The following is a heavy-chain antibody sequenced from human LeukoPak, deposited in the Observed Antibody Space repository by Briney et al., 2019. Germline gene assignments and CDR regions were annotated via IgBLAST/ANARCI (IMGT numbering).Heavy chain of an antibody. J-gene: IGHJ4*02. V-gene: IGHV4-61*01. CDR1: GDSVSSGLYY. CDR2: LYFSGST. Sequence: SETLSLTCTVSGDSVSSGLYYWSWIRQPPGTGLEWIGNLYFSGSTNYNPSLKSRVTMSVDTSKNQFSLKLRSVTAADTAVYYCARERRDSSGYYYHSDYWGQGTLVTVSS. CDR3: ARERRDSSGYYYHSDY. D-gene: IGHD3-22*01.